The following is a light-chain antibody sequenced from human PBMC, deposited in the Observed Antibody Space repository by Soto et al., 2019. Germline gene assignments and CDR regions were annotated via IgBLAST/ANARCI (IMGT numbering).Light chain of an antibody. CDR3: QQCDNWPLT. CDR2: DAS. CDR1: QSVSSY. V-gene: IGKV3-11*01. J-gene: IGKJ2*01. Sequence: EIVLTQSPATLSLSPGESATLSCRASQSVSSYLAWYQQKPGQPPRLLILDASNRATGTPPRFSGSGSGTDFTLTISLLEPDDFAVYYCQQCDNWPLTFGQGTRLEIK.